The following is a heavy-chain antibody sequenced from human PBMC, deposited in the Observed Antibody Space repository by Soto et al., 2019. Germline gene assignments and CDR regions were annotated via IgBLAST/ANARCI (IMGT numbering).Heavy chain of an antibody. CDR1: GFTFNTFW. Sequence: GGSLRLSCAASGFTFNTFWMSWVRQSPGKGLEWVANIKHDGSETYYVDSVKGRFTISRDNAKNSLFLQTNTLRTEDTAVYYCARDFATHCSGSTCYPYAYWGQGALVTV. CDR3: ARDFATHCSGSTCYPYAY. CDR2: IKHDGSET. J-gene: IGHJ4*02. D-gene: IGHD2-15*01. V-gene: IGHV3-7*03.